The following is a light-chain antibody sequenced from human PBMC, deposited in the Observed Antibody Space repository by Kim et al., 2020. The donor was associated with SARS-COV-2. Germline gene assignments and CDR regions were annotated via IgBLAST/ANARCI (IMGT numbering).Light chain of an antibody. CDR3: TSYTTRSTVV. J-gene: IGLJ2*01. Sequence: QSALTQPASVSGSPGQSITISCTGTSSDVGAYNYVSWYQQHPGKAPKLMIYDVTNRPSGVSNRFSDSKSGNTASLTISGLQAEDEADYYCTSYTTRSTVVFGGGTKLTVL. CDR2: DVT. CDR1: SSDVGAYNY. V-gene: IGLV2-14*03.